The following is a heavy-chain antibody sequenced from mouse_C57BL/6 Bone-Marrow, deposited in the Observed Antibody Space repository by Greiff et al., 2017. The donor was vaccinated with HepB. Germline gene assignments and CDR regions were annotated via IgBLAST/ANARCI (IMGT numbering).Heavy chain of an antibody. V-gene: IGHV5-2*01. J-gene: IGHJ2*01. Sequence: EVKLVESGGGLVQPGESLKLSCEFNEYEFPSHDLSWVRKTSEKRLELVAAINSDGGSTYYPDTMERRFIISRDTTKKTLYLQMSSLRSEDTALYYCARPGYDGYDYWGQGTTLTVSS. CDR1: EYEFPSHD. CDR2: INSDGGST. D-gene: IGHD2-3*01. CDR3: ARPGYDGYDY.